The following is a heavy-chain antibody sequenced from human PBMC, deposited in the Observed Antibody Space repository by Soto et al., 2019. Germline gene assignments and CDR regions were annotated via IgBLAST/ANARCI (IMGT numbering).Heavy chain of an antibody. CDR3: ARVISGSSLPKRYFDY. V-gene: IGHV3-21*01. CDR2: ISSSSSYI. CDR1: EFTFSNYT. Sequence: EVQLVESGGGLVKPGGSLRLSCAASEFTFSNYTMNWVRQAPGKGLEWVSSISSSSSYIYYADSVKGRFTISRDNAKNSLYLQMNSLRAEDTAVYYCARVISGSSLPKRYFDYWGQGTLVTVSS. J-gene: IGHJ4*02. D-gene: IGHD1-26*01.